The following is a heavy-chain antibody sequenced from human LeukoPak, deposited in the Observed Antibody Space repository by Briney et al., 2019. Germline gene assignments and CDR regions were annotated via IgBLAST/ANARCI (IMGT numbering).Heavy chain of an antibody. Sequence: SETLSLTCTVSGGSISTSNYYWAWLRPPPGKGLEWIGSIYFSGSTYYNPSLKSRVSMSVDTSNNQFSLKVTSVTAADTAVYYCASDYGADSGYWGQGTLVTVSS. CDR2: IYFSGST. CDR3: ASDYGADSGY. V-gene: IGHV4-39*01. CDR1: GGSISTSNYY. J-gene: IGHJ4*02. D-gene: IGHD4-23*01.